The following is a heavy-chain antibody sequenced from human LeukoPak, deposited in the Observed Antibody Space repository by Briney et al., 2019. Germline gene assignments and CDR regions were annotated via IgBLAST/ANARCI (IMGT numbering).Heavy chain of an antibody. CDR2: IGATGDT. D-gene: IGHD1-1*01. CDR1: GLTFSSYD. Sequence: GGSLRLSCAASGLTFSSYDMHWARQTPGKGLEWVSSIGATGDTYYIDSVKGRFTISRENDEKSLHLQMRSLRVEDTAVYFCVLGAYWNDDKNAFHIWGPGAMVTVSS. J-gene: IGHJ3*02. CDR3: VLGAYWNDDKNAFHI. V-gene: IGHV3-13*01.